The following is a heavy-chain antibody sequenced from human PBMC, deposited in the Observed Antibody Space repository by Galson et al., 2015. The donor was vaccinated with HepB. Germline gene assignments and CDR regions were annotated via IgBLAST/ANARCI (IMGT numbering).Heavy chain of an antibody. J-gene: IGHJ4*02. Sequence: SCKASGYTFTSYYMHWVRQAPGQGLEWMGIINPSGGSTSYAQKFQGRVTMTRDTSTSTVYMELSSLRSEDTAVYYCARDVYDDYVWGSYPFDYWGQGTLVTVSS. CDR1: GYTFTSYY. V-gene: IGHV1-46*01. CDR3: ARDVYDDYVWGSYPFDY. D-gene: IGHD3-16*02. CDR2: INPSGGST.